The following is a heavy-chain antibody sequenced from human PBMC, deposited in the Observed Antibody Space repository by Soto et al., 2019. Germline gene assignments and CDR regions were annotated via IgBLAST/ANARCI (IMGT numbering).Heavy chain of an antibody. Sequence: PGGSLRLSCAASGFTFSSYSMNWVRQAPGKGLEWVSSISSSSSYIYYADSVKGRFTISRDNAKNSLYLQMNSLRAEDTAVYYCARPMVRGVPSYYYYYYGMDVWGQGTTVTVSS. V-gene: IGHV3-21*01. CDR1: GFTFSSYS. CDR3: ARPMVRGVPSYYYYYYGMDV. J-gene: IGHJ6*02. D-gene: IGHD3-10*01. CDR2: ISSSSSYI.